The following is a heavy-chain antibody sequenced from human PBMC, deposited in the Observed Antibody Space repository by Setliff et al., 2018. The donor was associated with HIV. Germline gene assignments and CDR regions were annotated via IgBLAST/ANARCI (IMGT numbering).Heavy chain of an antibody. CDR1: GFIFDDYA. J-gene: IGHJ4*02. Sequence: GGSLRLSCAASGFIFDDYAMHWVRQAPGKGLVWVSRIRNDGGSTSYADSVKGRFTISRDNAQNSLNLQMNNLTAEDTSVYYCARYGDGFDYWGQGTLVTVSS. V-gene: IGHV3-20*04. D-gene: IGHD2-21*02. CDR2: IRNDGGST. CDR3: ARYGDGFDY.